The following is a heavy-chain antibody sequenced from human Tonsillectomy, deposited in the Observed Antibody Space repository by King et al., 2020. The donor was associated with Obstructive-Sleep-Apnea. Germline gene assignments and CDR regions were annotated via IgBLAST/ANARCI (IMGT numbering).Heavy chain of an antibody. CDR3: ARTHNGNYEGGYWFDP. D-gene: IGHD1-7*01. CDR1: GYSFTNYW. J-gene: IGHJ5*02. Sequence: VQLVESGAEVKKPGESLRISCKGSGYSFTNYWISWVRRMPGKGLEWMGRSDPTDSYTNYSPSFQGHVTISTDKSISTAYPQGSSLKASDTAMYYCARTHNGNYEGGYWFDPWGQGTLVTVSS. V-gene: IGHV5-10-1*03. CDR2: SDPTDSYT.